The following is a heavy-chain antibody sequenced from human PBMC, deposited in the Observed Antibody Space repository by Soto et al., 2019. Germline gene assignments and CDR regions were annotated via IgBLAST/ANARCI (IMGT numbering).Heavy chain of an antibody. CDR2: ISSSGTTI. J-gene: IGHJ3*02. V-gene: IGHV3-48*03. D-gene: IGHD6-19*01. Sequence: EVQLVESGGGLVQPGGSLRLSCAASGFTFSSYEMNWVRQAPGKGLEWVSYISSSGTTIYYADSVKGRFTISRDNAKNSLYLQMNSLRAEDTAVYYCARKGIAVAGIAFDIWGQGTMDTVSS. CDR1: GFTFSSYE. CDR3: ARKGIAVAGIAFDI.